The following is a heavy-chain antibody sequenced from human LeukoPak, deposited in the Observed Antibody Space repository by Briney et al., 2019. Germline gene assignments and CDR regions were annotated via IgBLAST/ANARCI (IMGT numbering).Heavy chain of an antibody. CDR2: IYYSGSS. V-gene: IGHV4-30-4*01. CDR3: ARQIYGDLYYFDY. CDR1: GGSISSGDYY. Sequence: SQTLSLTCTVSGGSISSGDYYWSWIRQPPGKGLEWIGYIYYSGSSYYIPSLKSRVTMSVDTSKNQFSLGLSSVTAADTAVYYCARQIYGDLYYFDYWGQGTLVTVSS. D-gene: IGHD4-17*01. J-gene: IGHJ4*02.